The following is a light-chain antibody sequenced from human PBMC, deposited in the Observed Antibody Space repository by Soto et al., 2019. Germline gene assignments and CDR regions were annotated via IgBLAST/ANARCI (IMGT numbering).Light chain of an antibody. J-gene: IGKJ5*01. CDR3: QQYETSPIT. Sequence: EIGLTQSPCILSLSPGERASLSCGASQSITSTFLAWYQQKRGQAPRRLIYGASSRATGIPDRFSGTGSETDFTLTINRLEPEDFAVYYCQQYETSPITFGQGTRLEIK. CDR2: GAS. V-gene: IGKV3-20*01. CDR1: QSITSTF.